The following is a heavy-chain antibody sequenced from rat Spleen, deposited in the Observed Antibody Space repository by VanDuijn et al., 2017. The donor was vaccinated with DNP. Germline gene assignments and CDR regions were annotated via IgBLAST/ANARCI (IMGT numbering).Heavy chain of an antibody. CDR1: GFTFSSFP. J-gene: IGHJ1*01. CDR3: TRGAGSPYWSFDF. Sequence: EVHLVESGGGLVQPGRSMKLSCAASGFTFSSFPVAWVRQVPGKGLEWVSSITGSGGSTFYADSVKGRFTISRENAENTLYLQMNSLRSEDTATYYCTRGAGSPYWSFDFWGPGTVVTVSS. D-gene: IGHD5-1*01. V-gene: IGHV5-46*01. CDR2: ITGSGGST.